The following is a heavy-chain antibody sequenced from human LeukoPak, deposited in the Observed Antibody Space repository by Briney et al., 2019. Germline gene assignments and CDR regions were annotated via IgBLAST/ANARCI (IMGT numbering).Heavy chain of an antibody. D-gene: IGHD2-15*01. V-gene: IGHV3-9*01. CDR1: GFTFDDHA. CDR2: ISWNSGSI. Sequence: PGRSLRLSCAASGFTFDDHAMHWVRQAPGKGLEWVSGISWNSGSIGYADSVKGRFTISRDNAKNSLYLQMNSLRAEDTALYYCAKGQHVVAATLGDWGQGTLVTVSS. J-gene: IGHJ4*02. CDR3: AKGQHVVAATLGD.